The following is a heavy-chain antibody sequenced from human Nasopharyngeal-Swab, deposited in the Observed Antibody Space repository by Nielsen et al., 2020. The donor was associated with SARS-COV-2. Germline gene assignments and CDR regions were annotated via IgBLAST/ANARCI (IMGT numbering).Heavy chain of an antibody. CDR3: ARLDYSVYVDY. V-gene: IGHV4-59*08. Sequence: SETLSLTCSVSGVSLSSPYWGWIRQSPGKGLEWIGYIYHSGSTNYHPSLKSRVTISVDTSKNQFSLKLSSVTAADTAVYYCARLDYSVYVDYWGQGTLVTVSS. CDR1: GVSLSSPY. J-gene: IGHJ4*02. D-gene: IGHD5/OR15-5a*01. CDR2: IYHSGST.